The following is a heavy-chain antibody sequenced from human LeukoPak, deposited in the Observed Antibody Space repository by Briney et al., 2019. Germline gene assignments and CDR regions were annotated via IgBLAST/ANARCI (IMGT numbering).Heavy chain of an antibody. CDR3: ARGSKSYYDFWSGYGGIDY. J-gene: IGHJ4*02. V-gene: IGHV4-59*01. D-gene: IGHD3-3*01. Sequence: SETLSLTCTVSGGSISSYYWSWIRQPPGKGLEWIGYIYYSGSTSYNPSLKSRVTISVDTSKNQFSLKLSSVTAADTAVYYCARGSKSYYDFWSGYGGIDYWGQGTLVTVSS. CDR2: IYYSGST. CDR1: GGSISSYY.